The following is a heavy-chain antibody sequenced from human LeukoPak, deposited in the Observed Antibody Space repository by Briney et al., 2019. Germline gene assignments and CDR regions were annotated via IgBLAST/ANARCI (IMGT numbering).Heavy chain of an antibody. CDR1: GFTLRSYD. J-gene: IGHJ4*02. D-gene: IGHD3-16*01. V-gene: IGHV3-23*01. CDR2: TSGSGVNS. CDR3: ASEGD. Sequence: GGSLRLSCAASGFTLRSYDMSWVRQAPGKGLEWVAATSGSGVNSYYADSVRGRFTISRDNSKNTVYLQMNSLRVEDTAVYYCASEGDWGQGTLVTVSS.